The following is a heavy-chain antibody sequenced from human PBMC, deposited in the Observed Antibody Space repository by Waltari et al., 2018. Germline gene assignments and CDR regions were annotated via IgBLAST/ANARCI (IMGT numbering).Heavy chain of an antibody. J-gene: IGHJ4*02. D-gene: IGHD2-2*02. CDR1: GFTFSNFG. CDR3: AKDAFGNTYLDF. Sequence: QVNLVESGGGVVQPGGSLRLSCTTSGFTFSNFGRHWVRQAPGTGLEWVVLMWVDGSDQFYADSVRGRLTISRDNSARTLYLDMDSLRLDDTAMYYCAKDAFGNTYLDFWGQGTLVTVSS. V-gene: IGHV3-30*02. CDR2: MWVDGSDQ.